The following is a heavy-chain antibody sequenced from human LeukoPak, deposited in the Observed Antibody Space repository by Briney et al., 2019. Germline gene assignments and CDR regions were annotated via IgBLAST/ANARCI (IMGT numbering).Heavy chain of an antibody. CDR3: AELGITMIGGV. D-gene: IGHD3-10*02. Sequence: SETLSLTCAVYGGSFSGYYWSWIRQPPGKGLEWIGEINHSGSTNYNPSLTSRVTISVDTSKNQFSLKLSSVTAADTAVYYCAELGITMIGGVWGKGTTVTISS. V-gene: IGHV4-34*01. CDR2: INHSGST. CDR1: GGSFSGYY. J-gene: IGHJ6*04.